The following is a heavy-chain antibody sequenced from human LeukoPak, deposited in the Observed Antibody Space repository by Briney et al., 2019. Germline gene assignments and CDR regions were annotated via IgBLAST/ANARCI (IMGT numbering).Heavy chain of an antibody. CDR1: GFTVSSNF. J-gene: IGHJ4*02. V-gene: IGHV3-53*01. CDR2: IYSGGST. D-gene: IGHD2-21*01. Sequence: GGSLRLSCAASGFTVSSNFLSWVRQPPGKGLEWVSDIYSGGSTYYADSVTGRFTTSRENSKNTLYLQMNSLRAEDTAVYYCTRGGGGSFPHYWGQGTLVTVSS. CDR3: TRGGGGSFPHY.